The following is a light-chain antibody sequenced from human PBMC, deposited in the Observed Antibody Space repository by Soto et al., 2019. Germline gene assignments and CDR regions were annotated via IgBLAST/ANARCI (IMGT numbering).Light chain of an antibody. V-gene: IGKV1-39*01. CDR3: QQSYSTPWT. J-gene: IGKJ1*01. CDR2: AAS. Sequence: IEVTQSPSSPSASVGDRVTITCRASQSISSYLNWYQQKPGKAPKLLIYAASSLQSGVPSRFSGSGSGTDFTLTISSLQPEDFATYYCQQSYSTPWTFGQGTKVDIK. CDR1: QSISSY.